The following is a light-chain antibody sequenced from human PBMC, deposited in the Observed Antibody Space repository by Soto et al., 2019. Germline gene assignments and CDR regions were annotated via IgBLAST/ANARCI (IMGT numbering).Light chain of an antibody. CDR1: TGIVASGHY. CDR2: DTS. J-gene: IGLJ2*01. CDR3: LLSYSGTRV. Sequence: QAVVTQEPSLTVSPGGTVTLTCGSSTGIVASGHYPFWFQQKLGQAPRTLIYDTSSKHSWTPARFSGSLLGGKAALTLSGAQPEDEADYYCLLSYSGTRVFGGGTKLTVL. V-gene: IGLV7-46*01.